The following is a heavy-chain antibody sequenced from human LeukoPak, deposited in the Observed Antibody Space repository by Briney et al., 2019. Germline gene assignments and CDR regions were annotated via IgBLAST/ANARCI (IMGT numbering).Heavy chain of an antibody. Sequence: SVKVSCKASGGTFSSYAISWVRQAPGQGLEWVGGIIPIFGTANYAQKFQGRVTITADESTSTAYMELSSLRSEDTAVYYCARYSSGWYLDYYYGMDVWGQGTTVTVSS. CDR2: IIPIFGTA. CDR3: ARYSSGWYLDYYYGMDV. V-gene: IGHV1-69*13. D-gene: IGHD6-19*01. J-gene: IGHJ6*02. CDR1: GGTFSSYA.